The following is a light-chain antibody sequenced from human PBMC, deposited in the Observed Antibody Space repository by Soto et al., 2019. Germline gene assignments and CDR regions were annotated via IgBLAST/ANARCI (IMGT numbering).Light chain of an antibody. CDR1: SRDVGGYDY. CDR2: DVT. V-gene: IGLV2-11*01. CDR3: CSYAGNSIKS. Sequence: QSALTQPRSVSGSPGQSVTISCTGTSRDVGGYDYVSWYQQHTGKAPKLMIYDVTKRPSGVPGRFSGSKSGNTASLTISGLQAEDEADYYCCSYAGNSIKSFGGGTQLTVL. J-gene: IGLJ2*01.